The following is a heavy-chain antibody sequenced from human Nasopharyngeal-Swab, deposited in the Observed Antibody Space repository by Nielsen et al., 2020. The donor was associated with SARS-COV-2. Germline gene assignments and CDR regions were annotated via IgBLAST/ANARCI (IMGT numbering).Heavy chain of an antibody. D-gene: IGHD4-17*01. V-gene: IGHV3-9*01. CDR3: AKGSTVTTLPAFDC. CDR2: ISWNSGSI. Sequence: SLKISCAASKFTFDDYAMHWVRQAPGKGLEWVSGISWNSGSIGYADSVKGRFTISRDNAKNSLYLQMNSLRAEDTALYYCAKGSTVTTLPAFDCWGQGTLVTVSS. CDR1: KFTFDDYA. J-gene: IGHJ4*02.